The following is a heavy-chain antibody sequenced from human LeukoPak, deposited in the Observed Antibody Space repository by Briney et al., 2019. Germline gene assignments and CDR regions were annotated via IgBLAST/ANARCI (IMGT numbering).Heavy chain of an antibody. CDR1: GFTFSSYW. CDR3: TTGGYGGQFDY. V-gene: IGHV3-15*01. Sequence: GGSQRLYCAASGFTFSSYWMSWVRQAPGKGLEWVGRIKSKTDGGTTDYAAPVKGRFTISRDDSKNTLYLQMNSLKTEDTAVYYCTTGGYGGQFDYWGQGTLVTVSS. D-gene: IGHD5-12*01. J-gene: IGHJ4*02. CDR2: IKSKTDGGTT.